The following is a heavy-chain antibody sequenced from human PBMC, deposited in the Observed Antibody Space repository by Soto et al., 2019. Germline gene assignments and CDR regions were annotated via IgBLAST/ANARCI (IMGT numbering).Heavy chain of an antibody. J-gene: IGHJ5*02. CDR3: ARELRFLEWSNRGWFDP. V-gene: IGHV4-4*07. Sequence: PSETLSLTCTVSGGSISSYYWSWIRQPAGKGLEWIGRIYTSGSTNYNPSLKSRVTMSVDTSKNQFSLKLSSVTAADTAVYYCARELRFLEWSNRGWFDPWGQGTLVTVS. D-gene: IGHD3-3*01. CDR2: IYTSGST. CDR1: GGSISSYY.